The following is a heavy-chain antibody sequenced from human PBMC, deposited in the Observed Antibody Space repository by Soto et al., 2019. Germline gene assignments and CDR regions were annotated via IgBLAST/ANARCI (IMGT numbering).Heavy chain of an antibody. V-gene: IGHV4-39*01. J-gene: IGHJ6*02. CDR3: ASLYCSGGSCLGPDYYYYGMDV. Sequence: SETLSLTCTVSGGSINNNHYYWGWVRQPPGKGLEWIGSISYSGTTYFNPSLKSRVVKSVDTSRNQFSLRLTSVTAADTAVYYCASLYCSGGSCLGPDYYYYGMDVWGQGTTVTVS. CDR1: GGSINNNHYY. CDR2: ISYSGTT. D-gene: IGHD2-15*01.